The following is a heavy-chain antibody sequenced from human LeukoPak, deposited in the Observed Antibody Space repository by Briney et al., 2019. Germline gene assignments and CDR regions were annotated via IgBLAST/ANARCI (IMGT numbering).Heavy chain of an antibody. J-gene: IGHJ4*02. CDR2: ISAYNGNT. D-gene: IGHD3-16*02. V-gene: IGHV1-18*01. CDR3: TRDYLDDNVWGSYRYPPFFDY. Sequence: ASVKVSCKASGYTFTSYGISWVRQAPGQGREWMGWISAYNGNTNYAQKLQGRVTMTTDTSTSTAYMELRSLRSDDTAVYYCTRDYLDDNVWGSYRYPPFFDYWGQGTLLTVSS. CDR1: GYTFTSYG.